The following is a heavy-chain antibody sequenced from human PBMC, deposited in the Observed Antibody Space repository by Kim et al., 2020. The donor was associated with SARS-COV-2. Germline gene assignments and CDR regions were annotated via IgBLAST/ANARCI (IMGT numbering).Heavy chain of an antibody. J-gene: IGHJ5*02. Sequence: YAQKCQGRVTMTRDTSTSTVYMELSSLRSEDTAVYYCARSEVLRWTLPEPWGQGTLVTVSS. V-gene: IGHV1-46*01. D-gene: IGHD3-3*01. CDR3: ARSEVLRWTLPEP.